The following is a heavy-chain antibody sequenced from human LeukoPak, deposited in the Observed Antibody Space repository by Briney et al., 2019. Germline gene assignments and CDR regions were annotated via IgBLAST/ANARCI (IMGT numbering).Heavy chain of an antibody. D-gene: IGHD1-1*01. CDR3: ARTQELIPAYWYFDL. Sequence: SETLSLTCSVSGGSITSSTYHWGWIRQSPGKGLEWIGNIYSSGSTYYNPSLKSRVTISVDTSRNHVSLRLNSVTAADTAVFYCARTQELIPAYWYFDLWGRGTLVTVSS. CDR1: GGSITSSTYH. CDR2: IYSSGST. V-gene: IGHV4-39*02. J-gene: IGHJ2*01.